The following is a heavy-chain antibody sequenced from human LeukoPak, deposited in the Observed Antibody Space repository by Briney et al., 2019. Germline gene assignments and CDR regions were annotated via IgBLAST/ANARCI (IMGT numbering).Heavy chain of an antibody. Sequence: GGSLRLSXAXSGFTSSSYAMHWVRQAPGKGLEWVAVISYDGSNKYYADSVKGRFTISRDNSKNTLYLQMNSLRAEDTAVYYCARDRGDYDYYYGMDVWGQGTTVTVSS. V-gene: IGHV3-30*04. CDR1: GFTSSSYA. CDR3: ARDRGDYDYYYGMDV. CDR2: ISYDGSNK. D-gene: IGHD3-16*01. J-gene: IGHJ6*02.